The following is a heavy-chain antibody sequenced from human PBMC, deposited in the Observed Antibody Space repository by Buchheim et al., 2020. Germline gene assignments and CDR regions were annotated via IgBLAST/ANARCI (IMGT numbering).Heavy chain of an antibody. CDR1: GFTVGSDS. Sequence: EVQLVESGGGLVQPGGSLRLSCAVSGFTVGSDSMSWVRQAPGKGLEWVSAIYGGGATYYTDSVKGRFNISRDSSKNTLYLQMNRLRVEDTAMYYCARRQPSGSWFDPWGQGTL. J-gene: IGHJ5*02. V-gene: IGHV3-66*01. CDR2: IYGGGAT. CDR3: ARRQPSGSWFDP. D-gene: IGHD3-22*01.